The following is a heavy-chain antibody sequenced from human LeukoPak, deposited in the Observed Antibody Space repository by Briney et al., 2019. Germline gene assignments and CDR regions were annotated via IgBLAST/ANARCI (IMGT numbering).Heavy chain of an antibody. J-gene: IGHJ3*01. CDR1: GFTIGSYW. CDR2: IRQDGSEK. CDR3: ARAGYYGDDAFDL. Sequence: QPGGSLRLSCAGSGFTIGSYWMSWVRRAPGKGLEWVANIRQDGSEKYYVDSVKGRLTISRDNAKNSLYLQMNSLRAEDTGIYYCARAGYYGDDAFDLRGQGTMVTVSS. V-gene: IGHV3-7*01. D-gene: IGHD2/OR15-2a*01.